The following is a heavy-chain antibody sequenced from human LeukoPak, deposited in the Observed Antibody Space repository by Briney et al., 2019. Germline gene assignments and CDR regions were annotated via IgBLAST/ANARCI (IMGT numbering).Heavy chain of an antibody. CDR2: IWYDGSNK. J-gene: IGHJ3*02. D-gene: IGHD2-21*02. CDR1: GFTFSSYA. V-gene: IGHV3-33*08. Sequence: GRSLRLSCAASGFTFSSYAMHWVRQAPGKGLEWVAVIWYDGSNKYYADSVKGRFTISRDNSKNTLYLQMNDLRAEDTAVYYCHIVVVTAIGVPFDIWGQGTMVTVSP. CDR3: HIVVVTAIGVPFDI.